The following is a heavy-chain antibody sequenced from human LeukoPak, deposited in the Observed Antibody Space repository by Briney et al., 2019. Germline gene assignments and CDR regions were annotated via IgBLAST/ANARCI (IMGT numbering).Heavy chain of an antibody. CDR1: GGSISSGSYY. CDR2: IYTSGST. J-gene: IGHJ4*02. V-gene: IGHV4-61*02. Sequence: SETLSLTCTVSGGSISSGSYYWSWIRQPAGKGLEWIGRIYTSGSTNYNPSLKSRVTISVDTSKNQFSLKLSSVTAADTAVYYCARGGRYCSGGSCYFDYWGQGTLVTVSS. CDR3: ARGGRYCSGGSCYFDY. D-gene: IGHD2-15*01.